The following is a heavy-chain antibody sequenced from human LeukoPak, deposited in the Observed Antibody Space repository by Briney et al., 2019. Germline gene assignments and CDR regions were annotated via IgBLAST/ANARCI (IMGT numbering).Heavy chain of an antibody. CDR2: INAGNGNT. CDR1: GYTFTSYA. V-gene: IGHV1-3*03. J-gene: IGHJ3*02. Sequence: GASVKVSCKASGYTFTSYAMHWVRQAPGQRLEWMGWINAGNGNTKYSQEFQGRVTITRDTSASTAYMELSSLRSEDMAVYYCARGLRDSGSYYGAFDIWGQGTMVTVSS. CDR3: ARGLRDSGSYYGAFDI. D-gene: IGHD1-26*01.